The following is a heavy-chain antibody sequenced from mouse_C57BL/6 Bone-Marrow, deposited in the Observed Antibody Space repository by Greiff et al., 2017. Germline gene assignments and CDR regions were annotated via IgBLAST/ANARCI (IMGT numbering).Heavy chain of an antibody. Sequence: QVQLQQPGAELVKPGASGRRSCKAPGYTFTTSWITGVKQRPGQGLEWIGDFYPGSGSTNYKEKFKSKATLTVDTSSGTAYMQLSSLTCEDSAVYYCARSEGYGYDEGPFAYWGQGTLVTVSA. CDR1: GYTFTTSW. CDR3: ARSEGYGYDEGPFAY. CDR2: FYPGSGST. D-gene: IGHD2-2*01. J-gene: IGHJ3*01. V-gene: IGHV1-55*01.